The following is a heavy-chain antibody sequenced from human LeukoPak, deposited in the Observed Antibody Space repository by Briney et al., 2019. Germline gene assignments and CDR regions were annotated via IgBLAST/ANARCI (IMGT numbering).Heavy chain of an antibody. CDR3: ARDPGAAPNDY. D-gene: IGHD6-6*01. J-gene: IGHJ4*02. V-gene: IGHV1-18*01. CDR2: ISAYNGNT. CDR1: RYTFTSYG. Sequence: AAVTVSRQASRYTFTSYGISWVRQAPGQGLEWMGWISAYNGNTYYAQNLQGRVTMTTDTSTSTAYMELRSLRSDDTAVDYCARDPGAAPNDYWGQGTLVTVSS.